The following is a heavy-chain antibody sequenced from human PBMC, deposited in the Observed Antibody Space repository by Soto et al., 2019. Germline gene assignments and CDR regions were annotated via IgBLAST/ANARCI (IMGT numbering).Heavy chain of an antibody. D-gene: IGHD2-21*02. Sequence: QVQLQESGPGLVKPSETLSLTCTVPGGSITNYYWTWIRQLPGKRLEWIAHIPNSGNTNSNPSLKSRVTISMDTSKNQISLRLTSVTAADTAMYYCARLQYTVVTPIDLWGQGTMVTVSS. V-gene: IGHV4-59*01. CDR2: IPNSGNT. J-gene: IGHJ3*01. CDR1: GGSITNYY. CDR3: ARLQYTVVTPIDL.